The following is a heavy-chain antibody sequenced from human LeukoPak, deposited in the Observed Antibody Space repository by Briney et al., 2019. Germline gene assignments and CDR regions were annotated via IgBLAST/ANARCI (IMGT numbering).Heavy chain of an antibody. D-gene: IGHD2-2*01. CDR2: INTDTGNP. CDR1: GYTFTNYA. V-gene: IGHV7-4-1*02. J-gene: IGHJ5*02. CDR3: ARTLFGDQYQLLHNWFDP. Sequence: GASVKVSCKASGYTFTNYAMNWVRQAPGQGLEWMGWINTDTGNPTYAQGFTGRLVFSLGTSASTAYLQISSLKAEDTAIYYCARTLFGDQYQLLHNWFDPWGQGTLVTVPS.